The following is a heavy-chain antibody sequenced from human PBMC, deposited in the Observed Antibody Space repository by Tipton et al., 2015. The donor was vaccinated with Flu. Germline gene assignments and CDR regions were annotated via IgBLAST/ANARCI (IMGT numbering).Heavy chain of an antibody. V-gene: IGHV5-51*01. CDR1: GYSFSDYW. Sequence: QLVQSGAEVKKPGESLRISCQGSGYSFSDYWIAWVRQMPGKGLEWMGIIYPGDSDTRYSPSFQGQVTISADTSISTAYLQWSGLKASDTAMYYCARRRRTTTTSPDYYCYMDVWGKGTTVTVSS. D-gene: IGHD1/OR15-1a*01. J-gene: IGHJ6*03. CDR3: ARRRRTTTTSPDYYCYMDV. CDR2: IYPGDSDT.